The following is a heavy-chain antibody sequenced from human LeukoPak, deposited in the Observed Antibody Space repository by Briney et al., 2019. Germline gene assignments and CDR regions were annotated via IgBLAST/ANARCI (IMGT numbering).Heavy chain of an antibody. J-gene: IGHJ4*02. CDR1: GGSISSSSYY. Sequence: SETLSLTCTVSGGSISSSSYYWGWIRQPPGKGLEWIGSIYYSGSTYYNPSLKSRVTISVDTSKNQFSLKLSSVTAADTAVYYCARGRFLEWLPPYFDYWGQGTLVTVSS. D-gene: IGHD3-3*01. CDR3: ARGRFLEWLPPYFDY. V-gene: IGHV4-39*01. CDR2: IYYSGST.